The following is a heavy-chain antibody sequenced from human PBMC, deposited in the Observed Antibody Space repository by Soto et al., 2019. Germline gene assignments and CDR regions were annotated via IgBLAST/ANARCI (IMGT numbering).Heavy chain of an antibody. D-gene: IGHD1-1*01. Sequence: EVQLLESGGCVVQPGGSLRLSCAASGFALSTYTMNWVRQAPGKGLEWASSIIGSSGATDYADSVRGRFTISRDISAKSVFLQRDGLRVEDTAVYYCAKDKRPDGAWDMDYWGQGTLVTVSS. CDR2: IIGSSGAT. CDR1: GFALSTYT. J-gene: IGHJ4*02. V-gene: IGHV3-23*01. CDR3: AKDKRPDGAWDMDY.